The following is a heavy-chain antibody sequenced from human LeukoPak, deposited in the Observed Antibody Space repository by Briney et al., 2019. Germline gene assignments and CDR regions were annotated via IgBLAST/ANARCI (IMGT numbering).Heavy chain of an antibody. D-gene: IGHD3-16*01. CDR3: ARVYGG. CDR2: ISSSGNTL. CDR1: GFTFSSYE. J-gene: IGHJ4*02. Sequence: GGSLRLSCAASGFTFSSYEMNWVRQAPGKGLEWVSYISSSGNTLYYADSVKGRFTISRDNGKNSLYLQMNSLRAEDTAIYYCARVYGGWGQGTLVTVSS. V-gene: IGHV3-48*03.